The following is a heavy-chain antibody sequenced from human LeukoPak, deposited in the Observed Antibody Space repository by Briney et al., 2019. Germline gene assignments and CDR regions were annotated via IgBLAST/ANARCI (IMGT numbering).Heavy chain of an antibody. D-gene: IGHD6-19*01. CDR1: GYTFTSYY. CDR3: ARDPPIERSGWEKVDY. J-gene: IGHJ4*02. CDR2: ISPSGGST. V-gene: IGHV1-46*01. Sequence: ASVKVSCKASGYTFTSYYMHWVRQAPGQGLEWMGIISPSGGSTSYAQKFQGRVTMTRDTSTSTVYMELSSLRSEDTAVYYCARDPPIERSGWEKVDYWGQGTLVTVSS.